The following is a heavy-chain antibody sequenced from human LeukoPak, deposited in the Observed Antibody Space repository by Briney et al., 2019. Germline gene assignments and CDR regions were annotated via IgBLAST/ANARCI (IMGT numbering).Heavy chain of an antibody. CDR3: ARQGADYYFDY. V-gene: IGHV4-31*03. Sequence: PSETLSLTCTVSGGSISSGGYYWSWIRQHPGKGLEWIGYIYYSGSTYYNPSLKSRVTISVDTSKNQFSLKLSSVTAADTAVYYCARQGADYYFDYWGQGTLVTVSS. CDR2: IYYSGST. D-gene: IGHD1-26*01. CDR1: GGSISSGGYY. J-gene: IGHJ4*02.